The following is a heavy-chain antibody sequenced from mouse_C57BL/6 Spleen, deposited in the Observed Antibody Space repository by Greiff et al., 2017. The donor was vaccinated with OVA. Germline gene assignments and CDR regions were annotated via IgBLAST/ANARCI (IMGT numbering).Heavy chain of an antibody. D-gene: IGHD2-4*01. V-gene: IGHV5-17*01. J-gene: IGHJ1*03. CDR3: ARNIIYYDYDEGYFDV. CDR2: ISSGSSTI. CDR1: GFTFSDYG. Sequence: DVHLVESGGGLVKPGGSLKLSCAASGFTFSDYGMHWVRQAPEKGLEWVAYISSGSSTIYYADTVKGRFTISRDNAKNTLFLQMTSLRSEDTAMYYCARNIIYYDYDEGYFDVWGTGTTVTVSS.